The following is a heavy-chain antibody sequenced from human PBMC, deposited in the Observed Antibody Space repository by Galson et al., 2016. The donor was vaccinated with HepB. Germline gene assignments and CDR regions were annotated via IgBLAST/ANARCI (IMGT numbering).Heavy chain of an antibody. Sequence: CAASGFTLSSYWMSWVRQAPGKGLEWVANIKQGGSEEYYVDSVKGRFTISRDNAKNSLYLQMNSLRAEDTAVYYCARRRGSGSHDYWGQGTLVTVSS. CDR3: ARRRGSGSHDY. CDR1: GFTLSSYW. D-gene: IGHD3-10*01. V-gene: IGHV3-7*05. CDR2: IKQGGSEE. J-gene: IGHJ4*02.